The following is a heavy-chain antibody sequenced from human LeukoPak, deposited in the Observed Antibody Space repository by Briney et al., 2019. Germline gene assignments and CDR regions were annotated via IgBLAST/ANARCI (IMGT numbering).Heavy chain of an antibody. Sequence: SETLSLTCTVSGSSISSGGYYWSWIRQHPGKGLEWIGYIYYSGSTYYNPSLKSRVTISVDTSKNQFSLKLSSVTAADTAVYYCARSLSSTSPAGWFDPWGQGTLVTVSS. CDR1: GSSISSGGYY. J-gene: IGHJ5*02. D-gene: IGHD2-2*01. V-gene: IGHV4-31*03. CDR3: ARSLSSTSPAGWFDP. CDR2: IYYSGST.